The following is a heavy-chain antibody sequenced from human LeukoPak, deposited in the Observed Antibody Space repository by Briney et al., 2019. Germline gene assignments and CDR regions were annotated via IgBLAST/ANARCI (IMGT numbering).Heavy chain of an antibody. CDR3: AGVPGFGYYYYYMDV. CDR2: ISSSGSTI. D-gene: IGHD3-10*01. J-gene: IGHJ6*03. Sequence: PGGSLRLSCAASGFTFSDYYMSWIRQAPGKGLEWVSYISSSGSTIYYADSVKGRFTISRDNAKNSLYLQMNSLRAEDTAVYYCAGVPGFGYYYYYMDVWGKGTTVTVSS. CDR1: GFTFSDYY. V-gene: IGHV3-11*01.